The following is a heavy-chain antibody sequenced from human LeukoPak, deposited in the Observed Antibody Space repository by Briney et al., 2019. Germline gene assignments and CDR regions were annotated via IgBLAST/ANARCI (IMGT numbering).Heavy chain of an antibody. J-gene: IGHJ4*02. CDR3: ARRSGGSWVFDY. Sequence: PSETLSLTCTVSGGSISSYYWSWIRQPPGKGLEWIGYIYYTGSTNYNPSLKSRVTISVDTSKNQFSLKLTSVTAADTAVYYCARRSGGSWVFDYWGQGILVTVSS. V-gene: IGHV4-59*01. CDR2: IYYTGST. CDR1: GGSISSYY. D-gene: IGHD2-15*01.